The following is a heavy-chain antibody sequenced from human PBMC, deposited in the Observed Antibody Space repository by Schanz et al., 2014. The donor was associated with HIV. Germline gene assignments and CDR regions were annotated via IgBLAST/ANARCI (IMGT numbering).Heavy chain of an antibody. CDR1: GDSISSGGYY. Sequence: QVQLQESGPGLVKPSQTLSLTCTVSGDSISSGGYYWSWIRQHPGKGLEWIGYIYYSGSTYYNPSHKSRVTISVDTPKNQFPLKLGSVTAADTALYYCVRHGGFASNRGRVDYWGQGTLVTVSS. V-gene: IGHV4-31*03. J-gene: IGHJ4*02. CDR3: VRHGGFASNRGRVDY. D-gene: IGHD3-10*01. CDR2: IYYSGST.